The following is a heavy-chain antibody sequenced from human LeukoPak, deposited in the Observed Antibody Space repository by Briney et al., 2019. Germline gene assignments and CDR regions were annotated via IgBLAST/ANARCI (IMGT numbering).Heavy chain of an antibody. CDR3: AKDKSAAADCYGMDV. V-gene: IGHV3-9*01. CDR2: ISWNSGSI. Sequence: GRSLRLSCAASGFTFDDYAMHWVRQAPGRGLEWVSGISWNSGSIGYADSVKGRFTISRDNAKNSLYLQMNSLRAEDTALYYCAKDKSAAADCYGMDVWGQGTTVTVSS. CDR1: GFTFDDYA. J-gene: IGHJ6*02. D-gene: IGHD6-13*01.